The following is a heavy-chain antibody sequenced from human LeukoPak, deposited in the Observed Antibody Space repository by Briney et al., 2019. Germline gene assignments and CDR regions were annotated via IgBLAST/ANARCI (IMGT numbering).Heavy chain of an antibody. CDR2: IYYSGTT. V-gene: IGHV4-39*01. CDR1: GASISSSSYY. CDR3: ARRVVDLKSGWYFDS. J-gene: IGHJ4*02. Sequence: SETLSLTCSVSGASISSSSYYWVWIRQPPGEGLEWIGSIYYSGTTYFNPSLKSRVTISVDTSKNQFSLKLSSVTAADTAVYYCARRVVDLKSGWYFDSWGQGTLVTVSS. D-gene: IGHD6-19*01.